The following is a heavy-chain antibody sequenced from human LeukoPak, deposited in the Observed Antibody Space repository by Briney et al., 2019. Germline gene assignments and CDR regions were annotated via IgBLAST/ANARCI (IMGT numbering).Heavy chain of an antibody. D-gene: IGHD3-22*01. J-gene: IGHJ4*02. CDR1: GFTFSSYA. CDR3: AKSEGWDYYDSSGPY. CDR2: ISGSGGTT. Sequence: PPGGSLRLSCAASGFTFSSYAMSWVRQAPGKGLEWVSAISGSGGTTYYADSVKGRFTISRDNSKNTLYLQMNSLRAEDTAVYYCAKSEGWDYYDSSGPYWGQGTLVTVSS. V-gene: IGHV3-23*01.